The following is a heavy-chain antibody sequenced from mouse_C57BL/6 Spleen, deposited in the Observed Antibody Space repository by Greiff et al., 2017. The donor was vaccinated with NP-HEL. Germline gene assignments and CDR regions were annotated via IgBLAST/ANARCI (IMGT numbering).Heavy chain of an antibody. CDR2: ISYDGSN. CDR1: GYSITSGYY. Sequence: DVQLQESGPGLVKPSQSLSLTCSVTGYSITSGYYWNWIRQFPGNKLEWMGYISYDGSNNYNPSLKNRISITRDTSKNQFFLKLNSVTTEDTATYYCAREVGRYYYAMDYWGQGTSVTVSS. CDR3: AREVGRYYYAMDY. J-gene: IGHJ4*01. D-gene: IGHD4-1*01. V-gene: IGHV3-6*01.